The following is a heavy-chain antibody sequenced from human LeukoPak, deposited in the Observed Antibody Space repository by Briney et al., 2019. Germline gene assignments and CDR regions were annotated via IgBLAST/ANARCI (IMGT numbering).Heavy chain of an antibody. J-gene: IGHJ6*02. CDR1: GGTFSSYD. CDR3: ARGYRIQLWTKHYYYGMDV. Sequence: ASVKVSCKASGGTFSSYDINWVRQAPGQGLEWMGRIIPIFSIANYAQKFQGRGTITADKSTSTAYMEPSSLRSEDAAVYYWARGYRIQLWTKHYYYGMDVWGQGTTVTVSS. CDR2: IIPIFSIA. D-gene: IGHD5-18*01. V-gene: IGHV1-69*04.